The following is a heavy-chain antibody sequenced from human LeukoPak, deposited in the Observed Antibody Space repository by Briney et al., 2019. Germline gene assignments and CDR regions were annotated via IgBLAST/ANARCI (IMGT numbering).Heavy chain of an antibody. J-gene: IGHJ4*02. V-gene: IGHV1-2*02. CDR3: ARGQYSGYDYFDY. CDR2: INPNSGGT. D-gene: IGHD5-12*01. CDR1: GYTLTGYY. Sequence: ASVKVSCKASGYTLTGYYMHWVRQAPGQGLEWMGWINPNSGGTNYAQKFQGRVTMTRDTSISTAYMELSRLRSDDTAVYYCARGQYSGYDYFDYWGQGTLVTVSS.